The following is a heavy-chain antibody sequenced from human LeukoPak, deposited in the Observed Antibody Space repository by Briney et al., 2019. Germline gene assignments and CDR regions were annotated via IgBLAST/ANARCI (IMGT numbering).Heavy chain of an antibody. CDR3: ARANWNYYVADNWLDP. D-gene: IGHD1-7*01. CDR2: ISDSGGST. Sequence: GGSLRLSCAASGFTFSKFAMIWVRQAPGKGLEWVSGISDSGGSTYYADSVKGRFTISRDNSKNTVLLQVNSLRAEDTAVYYCARANWNYYVADNWLDPWGQGTLVTVSS. V-gene: IGHV3-23*01. CDR1: GFTFSKFA. J-gene: IGHJ5*02.